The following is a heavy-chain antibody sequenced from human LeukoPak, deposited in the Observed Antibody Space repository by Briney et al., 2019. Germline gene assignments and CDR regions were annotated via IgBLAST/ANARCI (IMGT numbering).Heavy chain of an antibody. CDR2: IRGSGGST. J-gene: IGHJ4*02. V-gene: IGHV3-23*01. D-gene: IGHD2-15*01. CDR1: GFTFSSYA. Sequence: GGSLRLSCAASGFTFSSYAMSWVRQAPGKGLEGVSAIRGSGGSTYYADSVKGRFTISRDNSKNTLYLQMNSLRAEDTAVYYCAKDRGYCSGGSCWYFDYWGQGTLVTVSS. CDR3: AKDRGYCSGGSCWYFDY.